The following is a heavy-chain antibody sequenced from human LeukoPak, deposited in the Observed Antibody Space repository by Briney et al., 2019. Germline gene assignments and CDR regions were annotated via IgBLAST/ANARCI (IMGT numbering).Heavy chain of an antibody. CDR1: GFTFSSYS. Sequence: GGSLRLSCAASGFTFSSYSMSWVRQAPGKGLEWVSSITSSSIYIYYADSVKGRFTISRDNAKNSLDLQMNSLRAEDTAMYYCASWDRITGTTSSWGQGTLVTVSS. CDR3: ASWDRITGTTSS. D-gene: IGHD1-7*01. CDR2: ITSSSIYI. V-gene: IGHV3-21*01. J-gene: IGHJ4*02.